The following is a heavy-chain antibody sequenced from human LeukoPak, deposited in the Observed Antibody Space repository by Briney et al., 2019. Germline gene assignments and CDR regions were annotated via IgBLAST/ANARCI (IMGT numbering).Heavy chain of an antibody. J-gene: IGHJ4*02. Sequence: PGRSLRFSCAASGFTFSSYGMHWVRQAPGKGLEWVAVISYDGSNKYYADSVKGRFTISRDNSKNMLYLQMNSLRAEDTAVYYCAKDAIPLRYFDWFFDYWGQGTLVTVSS. D-gene: IGHD3-9*01. V-gene: IGHV3-30*18. CDR3: AKDAIPLRYFDWFFDY. CDR2: ISYDGSNK. CDR1: GFTFSSYG.